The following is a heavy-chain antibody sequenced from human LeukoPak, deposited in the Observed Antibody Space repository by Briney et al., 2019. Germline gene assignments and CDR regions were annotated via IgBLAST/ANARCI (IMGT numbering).Heavy chain of an antibody. Sequence: GASVKVSCKASGGSFTTYAINWVRQAPGQGLEWMGGILPIFGTPNSAQKFQGRVTITADESTSTAYMELSSLRSEDTAVYYCARLPYYYDSSGYEAFYFDYWGQGTLVTVSS. V-gene: IGHV1-69*13. CDR3: ARLPYYYDSSGYEAFYFDY. CDR2: ILPIFGTP. D-gene: IGHD3-22*01. J-gene: IGHJ4*02. CDR1: GGSFTTYA.